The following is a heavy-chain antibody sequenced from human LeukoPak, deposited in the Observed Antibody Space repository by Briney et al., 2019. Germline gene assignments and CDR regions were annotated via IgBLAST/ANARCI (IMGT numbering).Heavy chain of an antibody. Sequence: SETLSLTCAVYGGSFSGYYWSWIRQPPGKGLEWIGEINHSGSTNYNPSLKSRVTISVDTSKNQFSLKLSSVTAADTAVYYCAREDFYYDSSGYYYVYAFDIWGQGTMVTVSS. V-gene: IGHV4-34*01. CDR3: AREDFYYDSSGYYYVYAFDI. J-gene: IGHJ3*02. CDR2: INHSGST. D-gene: IGHD3-22*01. CDR1: GGSFSGYY.